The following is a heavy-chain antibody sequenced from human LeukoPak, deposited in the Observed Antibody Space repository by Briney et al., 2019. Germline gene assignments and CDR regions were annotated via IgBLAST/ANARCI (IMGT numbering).Heavy chain of an antibody. CDR2: IRSKANNYAT. J-gene: IGHJ4*02. D-gene: IGHD4/OR15-4a*01. Sequence: GGSLRFSCAASGFTFSGSAIHWVRQASGKGLEWVGRIRSKANNYATAYSASVKGRFTVSRDDSRSTAYLQMNSLKTDDTAVYYCTRRADFNANSVDWGQGTLVTVSS. CDR1: GFTFSGSA. CDR3: TRRADFNANSVD. V-gene: IGHV3-73*01.